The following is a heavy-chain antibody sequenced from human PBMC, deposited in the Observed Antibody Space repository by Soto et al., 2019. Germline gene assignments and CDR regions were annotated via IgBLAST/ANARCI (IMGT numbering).Heavy chain of an antibody. Sequence: ASVKVSCKASGYTFTSYGISWVRQAPGQGLEWMGGIIPIFGTTNYAQKLQGRVKLTADESTRTAYMELSTLRSEDTAVYYCARGTVTGSEYNYYYYGMDVWGQGTTVTVSS. V-gene: IGHV1-69*13. J-gene: IGHJ6*02. CDR2: IIPIFGTT. D-gene: IGHD1-1*01. CDR3: ARGTVTGSEYNYYYYGMDV. CDR1: GYTFTSYG.